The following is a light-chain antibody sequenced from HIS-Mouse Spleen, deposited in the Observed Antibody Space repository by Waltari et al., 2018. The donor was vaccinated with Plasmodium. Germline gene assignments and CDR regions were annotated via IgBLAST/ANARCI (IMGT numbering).Light chain of an antibody. J-gene: IGKJ3*01. CDR2: GAS. V-gene: IGKV3-15*01. CDR1: QSVSSN. CDR3: QQYNNWSFT. Sequence: EIVMTQSPATLSVSPGERATLSCRASQSVSSNLAWYQQKPGQAPRLLNYGASTRATGIPARFSGSGSGTDFTLTISSLQSEDFAVYYCQQYNNWSFTFGPGTKVDIK.